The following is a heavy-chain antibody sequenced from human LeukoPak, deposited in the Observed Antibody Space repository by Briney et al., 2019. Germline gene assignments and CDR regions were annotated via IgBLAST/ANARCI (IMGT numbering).Heavy chain of an antibody. V-gene: IGHV5-51*01. D-gene: IGHD3-10*01. CDR3: ARRRGSGSYYKVGYYMDV. J-gene: IGHJ6*03. Sequence: GESLKISCKGSGYSFTSYWIGWVRQMPGKGLEWMGIIYPGDSDTRYSPSFQGQVTISADKSISTAYLQWSSLKASDTAMYYCARRRGSGSYYKVGYYMDVWGKGTTVTVSS. CDR1: GYSFTSYW. CDR2: IYPGDSDT.